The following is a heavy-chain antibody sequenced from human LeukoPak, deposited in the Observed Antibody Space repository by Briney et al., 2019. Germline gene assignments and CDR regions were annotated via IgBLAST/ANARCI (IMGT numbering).Heavy chain of an antibody. J-gene: IGHJ3*02. CDR1: GGSISSYY. CDR2: IYYSVST. V-gene: IGHV4-59*01. Sequence: SEALSLTCTVSGGSISSYYWSWIRQPPGKGLEWIGYIYYSVSTNYNPSLKSRVTIPVDKSKNQFSVKLSSVTAADTAVYYCARDVYYYDSSGYYYGGDAFDIWGQGTMVTVSS. D-gene: IGHD3-22*01. CDR3: ARDVYYYDSSGYYYGGDAFDI.